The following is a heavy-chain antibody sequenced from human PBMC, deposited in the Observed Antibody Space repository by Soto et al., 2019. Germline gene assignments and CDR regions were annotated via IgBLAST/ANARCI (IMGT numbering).Heavy chain of an antibody. D-gene: IGHD2-15*01. V-gene: IGHV1-18*04. CDR2: ISAYNGNT. CDR1: GYTFTSYG. CDR3: ARGREYCSGGSCYYRHQWFDP. J-gene: IGHJ5*02. Sequence: ASVKVSCKASGYTFTSYGISWVRQAPGQGLEWMGWISAYNGNTNYAQKLQGRVTMTTDTSTSTAYMELRSLRSEDTAVYYCARGREYCSGGSCYYRHQWFDPWGQGTLVTVSS.